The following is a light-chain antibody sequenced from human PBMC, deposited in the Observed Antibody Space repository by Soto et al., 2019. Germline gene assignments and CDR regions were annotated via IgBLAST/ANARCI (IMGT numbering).Light chain of an antibody. Sequence: EIVLTQSPGTLSLSPGERATLSCRASQAINSNYLAWYQQRPGQAPRLLFYGASNRATGIPDRFISSGSGTDFNLTISRLGPEDSAVYYCQHQQYGVSSLYTFGQGTKLEIK. CDR2: GAS. CDR3: QQYGVSSLYT. J-gene: IGKJ2*01. CDR1: QAINSNY. V-gene: IGKV3-20*01.